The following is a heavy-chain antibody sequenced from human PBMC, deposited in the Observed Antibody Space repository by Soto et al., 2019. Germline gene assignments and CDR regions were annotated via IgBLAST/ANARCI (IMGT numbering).Heavy chain of an antibody. V-gene: IGHV1-69*02. D-gene: IGHD6-13*01. J-gene: IGHJ4*02. Sequence: VTVSGKISASTASIYTISFCRQAPGQGLEWMGRIIPILGIANYAQKFQGRVTITADKSTSTAYMELSSLRSEDTAVYYCASSAASSSALGYWGQGTMVSVSS. CDR2: IIPILGIA. CDR1: ASTASIYT. CDR3: ASSAASSSALGY.